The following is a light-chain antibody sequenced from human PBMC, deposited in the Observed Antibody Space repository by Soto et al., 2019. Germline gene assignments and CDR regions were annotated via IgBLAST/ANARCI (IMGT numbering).Light chain of an antibody. CDR3: QQRKNWPPTTT. J-gene: IGKJ3*01. CDR2: DAS. CDR1: QSVSTY. Sequence: IVLTQSPATLSLSPGERATLSCRARQSVSTYLAWYQQKPGQAPRLLIFDASNRATGIPARFSGSGSGTDFTLTISRLEPEDFAVYYCQQRKNWPPTTTFGPGTKVDI. V-gene: IGKV3-11*01.